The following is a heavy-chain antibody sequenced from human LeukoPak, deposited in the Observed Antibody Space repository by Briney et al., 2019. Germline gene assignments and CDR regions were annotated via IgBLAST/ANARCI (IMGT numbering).Heavy chain of an antibody. V-gene: IGHV3-23*01. CDR1: GFTFSSYA. CDR2: ISGSGGST. CDR3: AILDFWSGKADY. J-gene: IGHJ4*02. D-gene: IGHD3-3*01. Sequence: GGSLRLSCAASGFTFSSYAMSWVRQAPGKGLEWVSAISGSGGSTYYADSVKGRFTISRDNSKNTLYLQMNSLRAEDTAVYYCAILDFWSGKADYWGQGTLVTVSS.